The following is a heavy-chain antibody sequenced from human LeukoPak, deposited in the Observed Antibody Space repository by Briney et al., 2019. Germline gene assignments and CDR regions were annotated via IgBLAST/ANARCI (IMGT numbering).Heavy chain of an antibody. CDR2: INSDGSST. D-gene: IGHD3-16*01. CDR1: GFTFSSCW. J-gene: IGHJ4*02. CDR3: ARVGSYGSPSDY. V-gene: IGHV3-74*01. Sequence: GGSLRLSCAASGFTFSSCWMHWVRQAPGKGLVWVSRINSDGSSTSYADSVKGRFTISRDNAKNTLYLQMNSLRAEDTAVYYCARVGSYGSPSDYWGQGTLVTVSS.